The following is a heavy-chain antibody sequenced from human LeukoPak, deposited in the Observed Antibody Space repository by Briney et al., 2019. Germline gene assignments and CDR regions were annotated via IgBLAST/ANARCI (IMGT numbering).Heavy chain of an antibody. CDR1: GFTFSSYA. CDR2: ISFDRSNK. Sequence: PGRSLRLSCAASGFTFSSYALHWVRQAPGKGLEWLAVISFDRSNKYYADSVKGRFTISRDNSKNTLYLQTNSLRPEDTAVYYCARERIAATGTGWFDPWGQGTLVTVSS. D-gene: IGHD6-13*01. V-gene: IGHV3-30*04. J-gene: IGHJ5*02. CDR3: ARERIAATGTGWFDP.